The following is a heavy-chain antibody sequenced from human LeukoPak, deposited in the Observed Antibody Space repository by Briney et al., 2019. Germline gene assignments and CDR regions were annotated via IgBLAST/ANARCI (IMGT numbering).Heavy chain of an antibody. CDR2: IYPSGST. J-gene: IGHJ4*02. V-gene: IGHV4-4*07. D-gene: IGHD6-13*01. Sequence: SETLSLTCTVSGGSISNYYWSWIRQPAGKGLEWIGRIYPSGSTNYNPSLKSRVTMSVDTSKNQFSLKLSSVTAADTAVHYCAREPPYSSSWYVDYWGQGTLVTVSS. CDR1: GGSISNYY. CDR3: AREPPYSSSWYVDY.